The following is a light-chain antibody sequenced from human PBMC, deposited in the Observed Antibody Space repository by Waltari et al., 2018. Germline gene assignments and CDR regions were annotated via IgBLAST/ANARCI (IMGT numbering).Light chain of an antibody. J-gene: IGKJ3*01. CDR2: LGS. Sequence: DIVMTQSPLSLPVTPGEPASISCRSSQSLLSTNGFNYLDWYLQKPGQSPQLLIHLGSSRASGVPARFSGSGSGTEFTRKISRVEAEDVGVYYCMQALQSPFTFGPGTTVDIK. V-gene: IGKV2-28*01. CDR1: QSLLSTNGFNY. CDR3: MQALQSPFT.